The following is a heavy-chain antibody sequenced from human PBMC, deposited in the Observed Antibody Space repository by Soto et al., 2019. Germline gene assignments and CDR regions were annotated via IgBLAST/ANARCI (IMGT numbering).Heavy chain of an antibody. CDR1: GYTFTSYG. CDR2: ISAYNGNT. V-gene: IGHV1-18*01. D-gene: IGHD3-3*01. Sequence: ASVKVSCKASGYTFTSYGISWVRQEPGQGLEWMGWISAYNGNTNYAQKLQGRVTMTTDTSTSTAYMELRSLRSDDTAVYYCARDLALIFGVVSPKRFDYWGQGTLVTVSS. CDR3: ARDLALIFGVVSPKRFDY. J-gene: IGHJ4*02.